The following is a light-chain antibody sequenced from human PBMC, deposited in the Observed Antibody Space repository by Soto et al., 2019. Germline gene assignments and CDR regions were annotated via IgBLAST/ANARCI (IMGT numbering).Light chain of an antibody. Sequence: QSVLTQPPSVSGTPGQRVTFSCSGSNSNIGSNTVNWYQQLPGTAPKLLIYTSNRRFPGVPDRFSGSKSGTSASLAISGLQSEDEADYYCAAWDDSLLGVVFGGGTQLTVL. CDR3: AAWDDSLLGVV. V-gene: IGLV1-44*01. CDR1: NSNIGSNT. J-gene: IGLJ2*01. CDR2: TSN.